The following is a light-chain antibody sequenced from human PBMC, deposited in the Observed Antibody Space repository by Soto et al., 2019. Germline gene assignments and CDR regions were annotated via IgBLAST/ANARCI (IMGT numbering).Light chain of an antibody. J-gene: IGLJ2*01. CDR1: SSDVGGYNY. V-gene: IGLV2-14*01. CDR2: DVS. CDR3: SSYTSRRALV. Sequence: QSALTQPASVSGSPGQSITISCTGTSSDVGGYNYVSWYQQHPGKAPKLMIYDVSNRPSGVSNRFSGSKSGNTASLTISGLQAEEVAAYYCSSYTSRRALVFGGGTKLTVL.